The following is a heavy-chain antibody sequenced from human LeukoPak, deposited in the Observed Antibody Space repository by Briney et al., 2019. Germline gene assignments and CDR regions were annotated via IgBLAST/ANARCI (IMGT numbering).Heavy chain of an antibody. CDR1: GFTVSSYA. J-gene: IGHJ4*02. V-gene: IGHV3-23*01. D-gene: IGHD3-10*01. CDR2: ISGSGGST. CDR3: AKEPRLLWFGEFSYFDY. Sequence: GQSLRLSCAASGFTVSSYAMSCVRHAPGKGEQALSAISGSGGSTYYADSVKGRFTISRDNSKNTLYLQMNSLRAEDTAVYYCAKEPRLLWFGEFSYFDYWGQGTLVTVSS.